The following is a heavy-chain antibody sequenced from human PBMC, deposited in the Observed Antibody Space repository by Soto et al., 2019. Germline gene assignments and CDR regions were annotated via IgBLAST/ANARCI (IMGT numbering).Heavy chain of an antibody. Sequence: GGSLRLSCAASVFTFSNYPMSWVRQAPGKGLEWVSGMSGSGASTYYADSVKGRFTISRDNSKNTLYLQMNSLRGEDTAIYYCAKVGSGWYYFDYWGQGTLVTVSS. V-gene: IGHV3-23*01. CDR3: AKVGSGWYYFDY. D-gene: IGHD6-19*01. CDR1: VFTFSNYP. CDR2: MSGSGAST. J-gene: IGHJ4*02.